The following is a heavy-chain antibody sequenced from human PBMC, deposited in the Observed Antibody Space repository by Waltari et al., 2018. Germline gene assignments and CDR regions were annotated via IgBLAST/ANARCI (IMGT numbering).Heavy chain of an antibody. V-gene: IGHV3-53*02. J-gene: IGHJ3*02. Sequence: EVQLVETGGGLIQPGGSLRLSCSASGFTVCSHYMCWVRQAPGKGLEWVSVIYSGGSTYYADSVKGRFTISRDNSKNTLYLQMNSLRAEDTAVYYCARRRTGAFDIWGQGTMVTVSS. CDR3: ARRRTGAFDI. CDR2: IYSGGST. CDR1: GFTVCSHY. D-gene: IGHD1-1*01.